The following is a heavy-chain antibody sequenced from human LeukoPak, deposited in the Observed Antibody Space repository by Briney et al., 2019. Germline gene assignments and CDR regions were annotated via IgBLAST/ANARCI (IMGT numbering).Heavy chain of an antibody. CDR3: ARASRDTWLQSPNFDY. V-gene: IGHV4-30-4*01. J-gene: IGHJ4*02. CDR2: IYYSGST. CDR1: GGSISSGDYY. Sequence: PSQTLSLTCTVSGGSISSGDYYWSWIRQPPGKGLEWIGYIYYSGSTYYNPSLKSRVTVSVDTSKNQFSLKLSSVTAADTAVYYCARASRDTWLQSPNFDYWGQGTLVTVSS. D-gene: IGHD5-24*01.